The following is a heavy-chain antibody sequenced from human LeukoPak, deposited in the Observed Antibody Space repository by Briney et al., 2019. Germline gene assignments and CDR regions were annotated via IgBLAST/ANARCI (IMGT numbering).Heavy chain of an antibody. D-gene: IGHD2-2*02. CDR2: IIPIFGTA. Sequence: GASVKVSCKASGGTFSSYAISWVRQAPGQGLEWMGGIIPIFGTANYAQKFQGRVTITTDESTSTAYMELSSLRSEDTAVYYCAGGGNFSNTSCFTGDYYYFYLDGLGKGATVTVSS. CDR3: AGGGNFSNTSCFTGDYYYFYLDG. CDR1: GGTFSSYA. V-gene: IGHV1-69*05. J-gene: IGHJ6*03.